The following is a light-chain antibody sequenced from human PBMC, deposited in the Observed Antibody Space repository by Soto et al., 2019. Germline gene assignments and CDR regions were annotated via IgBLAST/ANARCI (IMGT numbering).Light chain of an antibody. CDR3: QQYNNWPQT. Sequence: VMTQAPATLSVSPGERATRSCGASQTIKNYVAWYQLKAGKVPRLLIYGASTRATDVPARFSGSGSGTEFTLTISSLQPEDFAEYHCQQYNNWPQTFGHGTKVDIK. V-gene: IGKV3-15*01. CDR2: GAS. CDR1: QTIKNY. J-gene: IGKJ1*01.